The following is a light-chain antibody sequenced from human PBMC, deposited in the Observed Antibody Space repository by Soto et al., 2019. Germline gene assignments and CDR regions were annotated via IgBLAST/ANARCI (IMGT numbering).Light chain of an antibody. Sequence: QSALTQPRSVSESPGQSVTISCTGSSSNIGAGYDVHWYQQLPGTAPKLLIYDNNYRPSGVPDRFSGSKSDTSASLAITGLQAEDEADYYCQSYDTSLTGWVFGGGTKVTVL. CDR2: DNN. CDR3: QSYDTSLTGWV. J-gene: IGLJ3*02. V-gene: IGLV1-40*01. CDR1: SSNIGAGYD.